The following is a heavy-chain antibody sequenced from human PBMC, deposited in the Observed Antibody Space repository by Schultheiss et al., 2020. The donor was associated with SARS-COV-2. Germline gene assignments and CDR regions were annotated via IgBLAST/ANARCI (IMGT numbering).Heavy chain of an antibody. CDR2: ISGSGGST. V-gene: IGHV3-23*01. CDR3: AKSYYYYYYMDV. CDR1: GFTFSSYA. Sequence: GESLKISCAASGFTFSSYAMSWVRQAPGKGLEWVSAISGSGGSTYYADSVKGRFTISRDNSKNTLYLQMNSLRAEDTAVYYCAKSYYYYYYMDVWGKGTTVTVSS. J-gene: IGHJ6*03.